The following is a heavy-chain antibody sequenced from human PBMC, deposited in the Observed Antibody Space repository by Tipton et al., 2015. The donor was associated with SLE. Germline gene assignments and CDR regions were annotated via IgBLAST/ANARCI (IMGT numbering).Heavy chain of an antibody. CDR3: ARGRGVFLRFLEWARGMDV. Sequence: TLSLTCTVSGGSISSYYWSWIRQPPGKGLEWIGEINHSGSTNYNPSLKSRVTISVDTSKNQFSLKLSSVTAADTAVYYCARGRGVFLRFLEWARGMDVWGQGTTVTVSS. CDR1: GGSISSYY. D-gene: IGHD3-3*01. J-gene: IGHJ6*02. CDR2: INHSGST. V-gene: IGHV4-34*01.